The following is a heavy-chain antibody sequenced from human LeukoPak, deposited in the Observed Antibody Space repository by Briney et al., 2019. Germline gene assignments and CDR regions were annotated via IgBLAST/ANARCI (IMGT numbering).Heavy chain of an antibody. CDR2: INPDSGGT. V-gene: IGHV1-2*06. J-gene: IGHJ4*02. Sequence: ASVKVSCKASGYTLTGYYMHWVRQAPGQGLEWMGRINPDSGGTNYAQKLQGRVTMTRDTSISTAYMELSRLRSDDTAVYYCATTPLPGNSGWYQRPYDYWGQGTLVTVSS. D-gene: IGHD6-19*01. CDR3: ATTPLPGNSGWYQRPYDY. CDR1: GYTLTGYY.